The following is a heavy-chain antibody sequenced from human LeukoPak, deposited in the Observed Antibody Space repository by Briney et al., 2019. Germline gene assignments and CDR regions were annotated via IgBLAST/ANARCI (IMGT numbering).Heavy chain of an antibody. CDR2: ISNDGSKK. CDR3: AKVQESRDRDPRGTYLYYYYGMDV. V-gene: IGHV3-30*18. J-gene: IGHJ6*04. CDR1: GFIFSSSV. Sequence: PGGSLRLSCVHSGFIFSSSVLHWVRQAPGKGLEWVAVISNDGSKKYYADSVKGRFTISRDNSKNTLYLQMNSLRTEATAVYYCAKVQESRDRDPRGTYLYYYYGMDVWGKGTTVTVSS. D-gene: IGHD3-16*02.